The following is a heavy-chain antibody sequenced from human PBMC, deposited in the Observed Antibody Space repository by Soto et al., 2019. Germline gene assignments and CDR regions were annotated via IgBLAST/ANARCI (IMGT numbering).Heavy chain of an antibody. CDR2: ISYMGTT. CDR3: TKSGRGYLNSVYYGADYDS. CDR1: GGSMDNYY. D-gene: IGHD3-22*01. V-gene: IGHV4-59*01. J-gene: IGHJ4*02. Sequence: SETLSLTCTVFGGSMDNYYWSWIRQAPGKGLQYIGYISYMGTTNYNPSLKSRVSISVDTSKNQFSLKPTSVTAADTAHYYSTKSGRGYLNSVYYGADYDSWGRGTLITVSS.